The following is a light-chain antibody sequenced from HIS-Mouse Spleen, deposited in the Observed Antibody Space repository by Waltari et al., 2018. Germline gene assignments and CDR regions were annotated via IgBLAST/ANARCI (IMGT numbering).Light chain of an antibody. CDR2: EGS. Sequence: QSALTQPASVPGSPGQSITISCTGTSSDVGSYNLVSWYQQHPGKAPKLMIYEGSKRPSGVSNRCSGSKSGNTASLTISGLQAEDDADYYCCSYAVSSTWVFGGGTKLTVL. CDR3: CSYAVSSTWV. CDR1: SSDVGSYNL. V-gene: IGLV2-23*01. J-gene: IGLJ3*02.